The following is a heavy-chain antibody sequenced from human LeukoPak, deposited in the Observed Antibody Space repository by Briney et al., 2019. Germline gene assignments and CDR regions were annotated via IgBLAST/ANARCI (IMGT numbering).Heavy chain of an antibody. CDR2: TYYRSKWSH. Sequence: SQTLSLTCAISGDSVSSNSAFWNWIRQSPSRGLEWLGRTYYRSKWSHDYALSVKSRITINPDTSKNQFSLRLNSVTPEDTGVYYCAGTHSYLDCWGQGTLVTVSS. CDR3: AGTHSYLDC. J-gene: IGHJ4*02. CDR1: GDSVSSNSAF. V-gene: IGHV6-1*01.